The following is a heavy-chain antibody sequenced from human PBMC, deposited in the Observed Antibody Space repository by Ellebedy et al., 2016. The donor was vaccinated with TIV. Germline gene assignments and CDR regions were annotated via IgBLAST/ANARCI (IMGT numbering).Heavy chain of an antibody. J-gene: IGHJ4*02. CDR1: GGSLSGYY. CDR3: AGGRADVWELLAY. V-gene: IGHV4-34*01. D-gene: IGHD1-26*01. Sequence: SETLSLXXAVSGGSLSGYYWSWVRQPPGKGLEWIGDINHSGSTNYSPSLRSRVTISVDTSKNQFSLKLTSVTAADTAVYYCAGGRADVWELLAYWGQGTLATVSS. CDR2: INHSGST.